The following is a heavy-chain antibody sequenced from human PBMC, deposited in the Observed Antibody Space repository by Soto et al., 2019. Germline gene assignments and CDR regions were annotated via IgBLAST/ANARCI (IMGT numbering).Heavy chain of an antibody. CDR2: ISGRGDTT. CDR3: AKDSPLSLSPLRRLYQFDY. J-gene: IGHJ4*02. CDR1: GFIFSSYA. Sequence: VQLLESGGNLVQPGGSLRLSCATSGFIFSSYAMSWVRQVPGKGLEWVSAISGRGDTTYYTDSVKGRFTISRDNSKKTLYLQMNSLRAEDTAVYYCAKDSPLSLSPLRRLYQFDYWGQGTLVTVSS. V-gene: IGHV3-23*01.